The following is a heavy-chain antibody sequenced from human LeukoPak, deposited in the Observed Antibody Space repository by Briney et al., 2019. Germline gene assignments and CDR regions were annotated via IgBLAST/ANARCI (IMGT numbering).Heavy chain of an antibody. V-gene: IGHV3-11*04. Sequence: GGSLRLSCAASGFTFSNAWMSWVRQAPGKGLEWVSYISSSGSTIYYADSVKGRFTISRDNAKNTLYLQMNSLRAEDTAVYYCAELGITMIGGVWGKGTTVTISS. D-gene: IGHD3-10*02. CDR2: ISSSGSTI. CDR1: GFTFSNAW. J-gene: IGHJ6*04. CDR3: AELGITMIGGV.